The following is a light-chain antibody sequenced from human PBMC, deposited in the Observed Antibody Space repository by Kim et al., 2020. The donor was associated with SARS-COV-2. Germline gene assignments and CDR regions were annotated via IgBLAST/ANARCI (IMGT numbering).Light chain of an antibody. J-gene: IGLJ1*01. V-gene: IGLV3-1*01. CDR3: QAWDSSTYV. CDR1: KLGDKY. CDR2: QDN. Sequence: SVFPGQTASVTCSGDKLGDKYASWYQQKSGQSPVLVIYQDNKRPSGIPERFSGSNSGNTATLTISGTQAMDEADYYCQAWDSSTYVFGPGTQLTVL.